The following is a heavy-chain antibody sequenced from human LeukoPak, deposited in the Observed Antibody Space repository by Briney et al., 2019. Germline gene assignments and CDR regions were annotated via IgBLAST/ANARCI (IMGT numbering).Heavy chain of an antibody. J-gene: IGHJ4*02. CDR3: STLTSRGLSDS. CDR1: GVTFTDAC. V-gene: IGHV3-15*07. CDR2: IKSKADGETI. D-gene: IGHD1-20*01. Sequence: PGGSLRLSCAAYGVTFTDACMNWVRQAPGKGLEWVGRIKSKADGETIDYAAPVKGRFTFSRDDSKNMLYLQMNSLKSEDTAVYYCSTLTSRGLSDSWGQGTLVTVSS.